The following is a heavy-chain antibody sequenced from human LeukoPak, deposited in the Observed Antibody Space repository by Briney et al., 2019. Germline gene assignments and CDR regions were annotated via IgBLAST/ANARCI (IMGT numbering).Heavy chain of an antibody. D-gene: IGHD3-10*01. V-gene: IGHV1-69*13. Sequence: GASVKVSCKASGGTFSSYAISWVRQAPGQGLEWMGGIIPIFGTANYAQKFQGRVTITADESTSTAYMELSSLRSEDTAVYYCATPITMVRGVAITGAFDIWGQGTMVTVSS. J-gene: IGHJ3*02. CDR1: GGTFSSYA. CDR2: IIPIFGTA. CDR3: ATPITMVRGVAITGAFDI.